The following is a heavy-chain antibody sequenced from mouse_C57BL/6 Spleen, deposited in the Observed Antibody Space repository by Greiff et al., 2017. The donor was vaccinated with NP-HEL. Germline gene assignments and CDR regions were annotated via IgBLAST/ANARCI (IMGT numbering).Heavy chain of an antibody. CDR3: TKIYYGYLYAMDY. CDR2: IDPEDGDT. CDR1: GFNIKDYY. J-gene: IGHJ4*01. Sequence: EVPGVESGAELVRPGASVKLSCTASGFNIKDYYMHWVEQRPEQGLEWIGRIDPEDGDTEYAPKFQGKATMTADTSSNTAYLQLSSLTSEDTAVYYCTKIYYGYLYAMDYWGQGTSVTVSS. D-gene: IGHD2-2*01. V-gene: IGHV14-1*01.